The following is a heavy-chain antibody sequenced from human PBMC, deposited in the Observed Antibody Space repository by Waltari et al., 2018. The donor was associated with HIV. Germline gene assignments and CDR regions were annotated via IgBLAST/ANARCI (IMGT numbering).Heavy chain of an antibody. CDR2: ISSVGSYI. Sequence: EVQLVESGGGLVKPGGSLRLSCAASGLNFRPHQFNRVRQAPGKGLEWVSSISSVGSYIYYPDSFKGRFTISRDNAKNSLYLQMNSLRAEDTAVYYCAGGGYDYAWGTYRPFDYWGQGTLVTVSS. J-gene: IGHJ4*02. CDR1: GLNFRPHQ. V-gene: IGHV3-21*03. D-gene: IGHD3-16*02. CDR3: AGGGYDYAWGTYRPFDY.